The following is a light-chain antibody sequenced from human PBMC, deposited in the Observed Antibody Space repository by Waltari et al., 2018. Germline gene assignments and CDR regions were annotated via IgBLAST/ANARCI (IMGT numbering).Light chain of an antibody. Sequence: DIQLTQSPSSLAASVGDSVTLPCRASQYIGGYLNWYQHQPGRAPKLLIYRTTILTTGVPSRFSGGASRTEYTLTITNLQPEDIATYYCQYYDNLPMFTFGPGTKVEIK. J-gene: IGKJ2*01. V-gene: IGKV1-33*01. CDR3: QYYDNLPMFT. CDR1: QYIGGY. CDR2: RTT.